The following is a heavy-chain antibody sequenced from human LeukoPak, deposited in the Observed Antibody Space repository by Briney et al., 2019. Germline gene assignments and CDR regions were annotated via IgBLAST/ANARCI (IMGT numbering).Heavy chain of an antibody. CDR3: ARDRVATSCCPFDY. CDR2: IKQDGSEK. CDR1: GFTFSNFW. J-gene: IGHJ4*02. Sequence: QPGGSLRLSCAASGFTFSNFWMTWVRQAPGKGLEWVANIKQDGSEKYYVDSVKGRFIISRDNAKNSLYLQMNSLRAGDTAVYYCARDRVATSCCPFDYWGQGTLVTVSS. V-gene: IGHV3-7*01. D-gene: IGHD2-15*01.